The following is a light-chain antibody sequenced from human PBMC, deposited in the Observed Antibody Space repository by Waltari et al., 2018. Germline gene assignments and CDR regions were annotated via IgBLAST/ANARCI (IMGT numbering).Light chain of an antibody. CDR2: GAS. Sequence: EIVLTQSPGTLSLSPGERATLSCRASQSVGRTLAWYQQKTGQAPRLLIYGASSRATDIPDMFSGSGSGTDFSLTINILEPEDFAVYFCQHYVRLPATFGQWTKVEIK. J-gene: IGKJ1*01. CDR1: QSVGRT. CDR3: QHYVRLPAT. V-gene: IGKV3-20*01.